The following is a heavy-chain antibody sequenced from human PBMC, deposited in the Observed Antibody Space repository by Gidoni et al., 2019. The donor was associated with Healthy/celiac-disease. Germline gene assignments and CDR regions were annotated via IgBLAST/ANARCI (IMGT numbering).Heavy chain of an antibody. D-gene: IGHD3-3*01. J-gene: IGHJ4*02. CDR2: INAGNGNT. Sequence: QVQLVQSGAEVRKAGASVKVSCKASGYTFTSYAMHWVRQAPGQRLEWMGWINAGNGNTKYSQKFQGRVTITRDTSEGTAYMELSSLRSEDTAVYYCARTRRYDFWSGGDYWGQGTLVTVSS. V-gene: IGHV1-3*01. CDR1: GYTFTSYA. CDR3: ARTRRYDFWSGGDY.